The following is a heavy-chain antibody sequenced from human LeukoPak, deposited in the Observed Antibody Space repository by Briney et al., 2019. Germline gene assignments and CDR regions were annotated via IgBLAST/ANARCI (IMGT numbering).Heavy chain of an antibody. D-gene: IGHD3-10*01. J-gene: IGHJ5*02. CDR2: IYSGAST. CDR1: GFTVSSNY. V-gene: IGHV3-53*01. CDR3: ARGFSSFDP. Sequence: PGGSLRLSCAASGFTVSSNYMSWLRQAPGKGLELVSVIYSGASTYYADSVKGRFTISRDNSKNTLYLQMKSLIAEDTAVYYCARGFSSFDPWGQGTLVTVSS.